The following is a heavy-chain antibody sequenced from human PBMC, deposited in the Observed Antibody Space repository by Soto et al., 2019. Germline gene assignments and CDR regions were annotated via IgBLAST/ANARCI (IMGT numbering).Heavy chain of an antibody. CDR3: ARDRNPYSSSWYGENWFDP. V-gene: IGHV1-18*01. J-gene: IGHJ5*02. Sequence: ASVKVSFKASGYTFTSYGISWVRQAPGQGLEWMGWISAYNGNTNYAQKLQGRVTMTTDTSTSTAYMELRSLRSDDTAVYYCARDRNPYSSSWYGENWFDPWGQGTLVTVSS. D-gene: IGHD6-13*01. CDR2: ISAYNGNT. CDR1: GYTFTSYG.